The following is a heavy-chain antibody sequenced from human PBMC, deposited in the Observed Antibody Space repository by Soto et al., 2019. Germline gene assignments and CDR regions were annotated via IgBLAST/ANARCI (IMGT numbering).Heavy chain of an antibody. D-gene: IGHD7-27*01. Sequence: QVQLVESGGGVVQPGRSLRLSCAASGFTFSSYAMHWVRQAPGKGLEWVAVISYDGSNKYYADSVKGRFTISRDNSKNTLYLQMNSLRAEDTAVYYCARGELGTDASDIWGQGTMVTVSS. V-gene: IGHV3-30-3*01. CDR2: ISYDGSNK. CDR1: GFTFSSYA. CDR3: ARGELGTDASDI. J-gene: IGHJ3*02.